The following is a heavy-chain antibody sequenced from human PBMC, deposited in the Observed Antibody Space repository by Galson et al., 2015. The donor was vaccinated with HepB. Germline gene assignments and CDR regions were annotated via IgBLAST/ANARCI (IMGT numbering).Heavy chain of an antibody. J-gene: IGHJ2*01. CDR2: ISDAGGSR. CDR1: GFTFSSYA. V-gene: IGHV3-23*01. Sequence: SLRLSCAVSGFTFSSYAMSWVRQAPGKGLEWVSAISDAGGSRYYADSVKGRFTISRDNSKNTLYVQMDSLRAEDTAVYYCAKELPTEYSCGFFDLWGRGTLVTVSS. CDR3: AKELPTEYSCGFFDL. D-gene: IGHD3-22*01.